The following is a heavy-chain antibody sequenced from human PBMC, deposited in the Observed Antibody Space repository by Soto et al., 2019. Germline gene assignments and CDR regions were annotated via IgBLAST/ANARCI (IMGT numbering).Heavy chain of an antibody. D-gene: IGHD6-19*01. CDR2: SSQSGFT. Sequence: QVQLQQRGAGLLRPSETLSLTCAVSTESLRGYYWTWIRQSPGKGLEWIGESSQSGFTNYNPSLESRVTVSVDTSKSEFSLHLTSMTAADTALYYCARGLFSSGWYSYFDPWGQGTPVTVSS. J-gene: IGHJ5*02. V-gene: IGHV4-34*01. CDR1: TESLRGYY. CDR3: ARGLFSSGWYSYFDP.